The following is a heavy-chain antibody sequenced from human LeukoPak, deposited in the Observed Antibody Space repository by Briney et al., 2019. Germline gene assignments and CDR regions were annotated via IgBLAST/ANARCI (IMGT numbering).Heavy chain of an antibody. CDR3: ARVTYNYDILTGYYSYFDY. J-gene: IGHJ4*02. CDR1: GGSISSGSYY. Sequence: SETLSLTCTVSGGSISSGSYYWSWIRQPAGKGLEWIGRIYTSGSTNYNPSLKSRVTISVDTSKNQFSLMLNSVTAADTAVYYCARVTYNYDILTGYYSYFDYWGQGTLVTVSS. D-gene: IGHD3-9*01. V-gene: IGHV4-61*02. CDR2: IYTSGST.